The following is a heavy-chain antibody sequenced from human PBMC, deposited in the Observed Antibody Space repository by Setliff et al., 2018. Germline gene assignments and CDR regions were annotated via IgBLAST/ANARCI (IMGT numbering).Heavy chain of an antibody. Sequence: GGSLRLSCAASGFTFNNFAMHWVRQAPGKGLEWVANIKQDGSEKYYVDSVKGRFTISRDNAKNSLYLQMNSLRAEDTAVYYCARDHVYGSQYYYYYYGMDVWGQGTTVTVSS. CDR1: GFTFNNFA. J-gene: IGHJ6*02. CDR3: ARDHVYGSQYYYYYYGMDV. CDR2: IKQDGSEK. V-gene: IGHV3-7*01. D-gene: IGHD3-10*01.